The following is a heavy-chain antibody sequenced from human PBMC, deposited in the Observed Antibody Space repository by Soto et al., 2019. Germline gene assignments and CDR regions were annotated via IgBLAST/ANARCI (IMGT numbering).Heavy chain of an antibody. Sequence: GGSLRLSCAASGFTFSSYDMHWVRQAPGKGLEWVAVISYDGSNKYYADSVKGRFTISRDNSKNTLYLQMNSLRAEDPAVYYCARDAHYYGSGSFYMAVRSLDYWGQGTRVTVSS. CDR2: ISYDGSNK. CDR1: GFTFSSYD. D-gene: IGHD3-10*01. CDR3: ARDAHYYGSGSFYMAVRSLDY. V-gene: IGHV3-30-3*01. J-gene: IGHJ4*02.